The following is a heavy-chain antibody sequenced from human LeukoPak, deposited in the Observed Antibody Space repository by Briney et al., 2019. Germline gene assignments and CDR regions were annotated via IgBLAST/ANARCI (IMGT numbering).Heavy chain of an antibody. Sequence: GGSLRLSCAASGFTFSSYAMSWVRQAPGKGLEWVSAISGSGGSTYYADSVMGRFTISRDNSKNTLYLQMNSLRAEDTAVYYCGKRGGLGFLEWLLYGGLDYWGQGTLVTVSS. CDR2: ISGSGGST. D-gene: IGHD3-3*01. V-gene: IGHV3-23*01. CDR3: GKRGGLGFLEWLLYGGLDY. CDR1: GFTFSSYA. J-gene: IGHJ4*02.